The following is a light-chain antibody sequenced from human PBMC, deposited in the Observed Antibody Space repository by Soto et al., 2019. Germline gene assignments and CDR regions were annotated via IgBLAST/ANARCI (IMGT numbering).Light chain of an antibody. CDR3: QQSYSTPPIT. V-gene: IGKV1-39*01. CDR1: QSISSY. Sequence: DIQMTQYKSSLSASVGDRVTINCRASQSISSYLNWYQQKPGKAPKLLIYAASSLQSGVPSMFSGSGSGTDFTLTISSLQPEDFATYYCQQSYSTPPITFGQGTRLEIK. J-gene: IGKJ5*01. CDR2: AAS.